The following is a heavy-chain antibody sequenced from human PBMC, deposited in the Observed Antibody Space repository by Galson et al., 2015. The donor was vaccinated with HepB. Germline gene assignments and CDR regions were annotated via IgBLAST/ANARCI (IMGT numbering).Heavy chain of an antibody. CDR2: IKSNPDGGTT. CDR3: TTGYCSSPTCFR. CDR1: GVTLFNAR. Sequence: CLRISCAASGVTLFNARMTWGRQAPGEGRGWVGRIKSNPDGGTTGHAAPVSGRFIITREDSQNTLYLQMDSLKTEDTAVYYCTTGYCSSPTCFRWGQGTLVTVSS. D-gene: IGHD2-2*01. J-gene: IGHJ4*02. V-gene: IGHV3-15*01.